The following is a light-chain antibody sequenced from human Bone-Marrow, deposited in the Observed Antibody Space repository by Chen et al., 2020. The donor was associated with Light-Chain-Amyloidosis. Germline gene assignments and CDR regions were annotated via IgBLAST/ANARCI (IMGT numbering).Light chain of an antibody. J-gene: IGLJ2*01. CDR1: SRDIGTFNY. CDR2: EVS. CDR3: SSYTSTTADVI. Sequence: QSALTQPASVSGSPGQSITISCTGTSRDIGTFNYVSCYQQHPGKAPQLIIFEVSNRPSGVSERFSGAKSGNAASLTISGLQPGDEADFYCSSYTSTTADVIFGGGTKLTVL. V-gene: IGLV2-14*01.